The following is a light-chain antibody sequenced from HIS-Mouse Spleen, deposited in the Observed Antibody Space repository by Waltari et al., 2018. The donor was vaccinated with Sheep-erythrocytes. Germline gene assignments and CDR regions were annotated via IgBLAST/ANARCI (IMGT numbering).Light chain of an antibody. J-gene: IGLJ3*02. V-gene: IGLV2-23*01. Sequence: QSALTQPAPVSGSPGQSRTISCTGTSSDVVSYNLVSWYQQHPGKAPKLMIYEGSKRPSAVYTRCSGSPSSNTASLRISGLQAEDEADYYCCSSAGSSTPWVFGGGTKLTVL. CDR1: SSDVVSYNL. CDR2: EGS. CDR3: CSSAGSSTPWV.